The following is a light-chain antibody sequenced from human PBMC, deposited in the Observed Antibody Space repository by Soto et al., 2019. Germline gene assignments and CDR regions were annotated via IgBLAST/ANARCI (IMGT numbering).Light chain of an antibody. Sequence: QSVLTQPPSVSAAPGQRVTISCSGSSSNIENNPVSWYQQLPGTVPRLLIHDSDKRPSGIPDRFSGSKSGTSATLGITGLQTGDEADYYCGTWDSSLSAGVFGGGTKLTVL. CDR3: GTWDSSLSAGV. CDR2: DSD. CDR1: SSNIENNP. J-gene: IGLJ2*01. V-gene: IGLV1-51*01.